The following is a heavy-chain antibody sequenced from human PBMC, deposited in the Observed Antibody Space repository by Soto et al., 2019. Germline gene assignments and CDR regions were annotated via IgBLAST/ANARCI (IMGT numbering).Heavy chain of an antibody. D-gene: IGHD3-9*01. CDR3: ARGPWAIRFDP. CDR2: IYYSGST. CDR1: GGSISSGGYY. J-gene: IGHJ5*02. Sequence: SETLSLTCTVSGGSISSGGYYWSWIRQHPGKGLEWIGYIYYSGSTYYNPSLKSRVTISVDTSKNQFSLKLSSVTAADTAVCYCARGPWAIRFDPWGQGTLVTVSS. V-gene: IGHV4-31*03.